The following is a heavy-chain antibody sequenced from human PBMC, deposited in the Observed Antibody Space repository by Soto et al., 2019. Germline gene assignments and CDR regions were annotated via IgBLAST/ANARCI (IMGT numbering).Heavy chain of an antibody. CDR3: AKDLGSGYDLYWSGDY. Sequence: GGSLRLSCAASGFTFSSYAMSWVRQAPGKGLEWVSAISGSGGSTYYADSVKGRFTISRDNSKNTLYLQMNSLRAEDTAVYYCAKDLGSGYDLYWSGDYWGHGTLVTVSS. CDR2: ISGSGGST. V-gene: IGHV3-23*01. CDR1: GFTFSSYA. D-gene: IGHD5-12*01. J-gene: IGHJ4*01.